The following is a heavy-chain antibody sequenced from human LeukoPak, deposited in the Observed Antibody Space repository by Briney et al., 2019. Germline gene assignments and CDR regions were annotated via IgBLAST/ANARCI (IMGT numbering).Heavy chain of an antibody. V-gene: IGHV1-8*01. CDR3: ARYYDILTGLSRDY. D-gene: IGHD3-9*01. CDR2: MNPNSGNA. Sequence: ASVKVSCKASGYTFTSYDINWVRQATGQGLEWMGWMNPNSGNAGYAQKFQGRVTMTRNTSISTAYMELSSLRSEDTAVYYCARYYDILTGLSRDYWGQGTLVTVSS. J-gene: IGHJ4*02. CDR1: GYTFTSYD.